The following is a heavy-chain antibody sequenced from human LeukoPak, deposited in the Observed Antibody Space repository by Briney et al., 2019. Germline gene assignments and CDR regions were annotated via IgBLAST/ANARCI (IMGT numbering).Heavy chain of an antibody. V-gene: IGHV4-59*12. Sequence: KTSETLSLTCTVSGGSIPTYYWGWIRQPPGKGLEWIGNIHYSGSTNYNPSLKSRVTISLDRSKNQFSLSLISVTAADTAIYYCARVQFRAGYYMDVWGRGTTVTISS. J-gene: IGHJ6*03. CDR3: ARVQFRAGYYMDV. CDR2: IHYSGST. CDR1: GGSIPTYY.